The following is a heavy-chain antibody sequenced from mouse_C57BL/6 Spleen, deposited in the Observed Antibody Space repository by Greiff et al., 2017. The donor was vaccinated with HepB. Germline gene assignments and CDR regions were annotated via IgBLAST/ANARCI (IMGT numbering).Heavy chain of an antibody. CDR1: GYTFTSYW. J-gene: IGHJ3*01. CDR2: IDPSDSYT. CDR3: ALYGSSYVFAY. Sequence: VKLVESGAELVKPGASVKLSCKASGYTFTSYWMQWVKQRPGQGLEWIGEIDPSDSYTNYNQKFKGKATLTVDTSSSTAYMQLSSLTSEDSAVYYCALYGSSYVFAYWGQGTLVTVSA. V-gene: IGHV1-50*01. D-gene: IGHD1-1*01.